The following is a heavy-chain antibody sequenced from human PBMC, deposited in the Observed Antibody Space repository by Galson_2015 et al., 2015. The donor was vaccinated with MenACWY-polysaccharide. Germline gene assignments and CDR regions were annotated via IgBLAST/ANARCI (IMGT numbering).Heavy chain of an antibody. D-gene: IGHD6-13*01. J-gene: IGHJ6*02. V-gene: IGHV3-21*01. Sequence: SLRLSCAASGFTFSSYRMNWVRQAPGKGLEWVSSISSSSSYIYYADSVKGRFTISRDNAKNSLCLQMNSLRAEDTAVYYCARDRARIAAAGYYYGMDVWGQGTTVTVSS. CDR2: ISSSSSYI. CDR1: GFTFSSYR. CDR3: ARDRARIAAAGYYYGMDV.